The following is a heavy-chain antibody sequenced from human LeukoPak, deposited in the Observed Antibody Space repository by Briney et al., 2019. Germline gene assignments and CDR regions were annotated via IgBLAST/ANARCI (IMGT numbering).Heavy chain of an antibody. V-gene: IGHV4-38-2*01. CDR2: IYHSGNT. J-gene: IGHJ6*03. CDR3: ASLKYCHDSSVSAYYMDV. D-gene: IGHD3-22*01. Sequence: PSETLSLTCDVSGYSISSDHYWGWIRQPPGKGLEWIGSIYHSGNTYYNPSLKRRVTISVDTSKNQFSLKLSSVTAADTAVYYCASLKYCHDSSVSAYYMDVWGKGTTVTVSS. CDR1: GYSISSDHY.